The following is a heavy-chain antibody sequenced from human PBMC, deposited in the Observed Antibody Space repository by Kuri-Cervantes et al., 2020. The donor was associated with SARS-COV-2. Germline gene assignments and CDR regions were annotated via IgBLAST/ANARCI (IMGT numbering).Heavy chain of an antibody. CDR2: MSYDGTNK. J-gene: IGHJ1*01. V-gene: IGHV3-30*04. D-gene: IGHD4-23*01. CDR3: AGATVVPYFHH. CDR1: GFTFKNYA. Sequence: GESLKISCAASGFTFKNYAIHWVRQAPGKGLEWVALMSYDGTNKYYADSVKGRFTISRDNSKSTLYLQMNSLRPADTAVYYCAGATVVPYFHHWGQGTLVTGSS.